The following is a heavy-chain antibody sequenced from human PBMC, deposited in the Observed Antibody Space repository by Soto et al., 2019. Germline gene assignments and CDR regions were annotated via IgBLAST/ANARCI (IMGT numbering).Heavy chain of an antibody. CDR2: INHSGST. J-gene: IGHJ2*01. Sequence: TSETLSLTCAVYGGSFSGYYWSWIRQPPGKGLEWIGEINHSGSTNYNPSLKSRVTISVDTSKNQFSLKLSSVTAADTAVYYCASGQRRYFDWLLNYWYFDLWGRGTQVT. D-gene: IGHD3-9*01. V-gene: IGHV4-34*01. CDR3: ASGQRRYFDWLLNYWYFDL. CDR1: GGSFSGYY.